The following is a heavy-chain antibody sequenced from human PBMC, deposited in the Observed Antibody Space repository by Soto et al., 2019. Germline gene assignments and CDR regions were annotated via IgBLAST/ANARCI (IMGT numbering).Heavy chain of an antibody. CDR3: ARATPYSYYGMDV. Sequence: QVQLQESGPGLVKPSQTLSLTCTVSGGSKISGGAYWSCIRQHPGNGLECIGYIYYSGSTYYNPSLKSRVTLSVDTSKNHFSLKLSSVTGANTAVYYCARATPYSYYGMDVWGRGTTVNVSS. CDR1: GGSKISGGAY. J-gene: IGHJ6*02. D-gene: IGHD2-15*01. V-gene: IGHV4-31*03. CDR2: IYYSGST.